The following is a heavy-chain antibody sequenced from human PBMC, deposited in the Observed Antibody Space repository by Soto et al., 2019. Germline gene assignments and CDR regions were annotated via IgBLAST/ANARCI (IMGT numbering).Heavy chain of an antibody. CDR3: ARDGPTALEWPDGYYYYYGMDV. CDR2: IKPSGGST. CDR1: GYTFTSYY. V-gene: IGHV1-46*01. J-gene: IGHJ6*02. Sequence: ASVKVSCKASGYTFTSYYMHWVRQAPGQGLEWMGIIKPSGGSTSYAQKFQGRVTMTRDTSTCTVYMELSSLRSEDTAVYHCARDGPTALEWPDGYYYYYGMDVWGQGTTVTVSS. D-gene: IGHD3-3*01.